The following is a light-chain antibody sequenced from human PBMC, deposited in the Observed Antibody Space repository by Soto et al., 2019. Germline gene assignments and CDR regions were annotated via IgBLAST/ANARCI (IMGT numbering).Light chain of an antibody. V-gene: IGKV3-20*01. J-gene: IGKJ3*01. CDR3: QQYGSSFRT. Sequence: EIVFTQSPGTLSLSPGERATLSCRASQSVSSSYLAWYQQKPGQAPRLLIYGASSRATGIPDRFSGSGSGTDFTLTISRXEPEDFAVYYCQQYGSSFRTFGPGTKVDIK. CDR2: GAS. CDR1: QSVSSSY.